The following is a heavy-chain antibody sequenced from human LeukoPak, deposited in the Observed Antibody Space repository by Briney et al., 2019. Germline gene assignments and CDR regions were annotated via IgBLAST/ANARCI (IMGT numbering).Heavy chain of an antibody. V-gene: IGHV4-30-2*01. CDR3: AGGITMVRPDD. J-gene: IGHJ4*02. D-gene: IGHD3-10*01. Sequence: ASQTLSLTCAVSGGSISSGGYSWSWIRQPPGKGLEWIGYIYHSGSTYYNPSLKSRVTISVDRSKNQFSLKLSSVTAADTAVYYCAGGITMVRPDDWGQGTLVTVSS. CDR1: GGSISSGGYS. CDR2: IYHSGST.